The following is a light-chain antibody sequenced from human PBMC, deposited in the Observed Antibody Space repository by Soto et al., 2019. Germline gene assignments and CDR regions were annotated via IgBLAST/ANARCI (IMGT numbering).Light chain of an antibody. V-gene: IGLV2-14*01. Sequence: QAVVTQPASVSGSPGQSITIACAGTRSDIGASNSVSWYQHLPGRPPTLLLYEATNRPSGVSERFSGSKTGDTASLTISGLQADDEAEYFCISYKTDDTFVFGSGTKLTVL. J-gene: IGLJ1*01. CDR1: RSDIGASNS. CDR3: ISYKTDDTFV. CDR2: EAT.